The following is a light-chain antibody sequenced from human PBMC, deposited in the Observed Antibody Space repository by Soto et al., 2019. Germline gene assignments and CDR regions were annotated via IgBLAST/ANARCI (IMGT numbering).Light chain of an antibody. CDR3: HQRQSWPRT. CDR2: QTS. CDR1: QYINTR. J-gene: IGKJ1*01. Sequence: EIVLTQSPATLSSFPGDIVTLSFRASQYINTRLAWYQHRPGQAPRLLIYQTSIRAAGIPARFSASGTGTDFTLTISDVQPEDFAVYYCHQRQSWPRTFGQGTKVDIK. V-gene: IGKV3-11*01.